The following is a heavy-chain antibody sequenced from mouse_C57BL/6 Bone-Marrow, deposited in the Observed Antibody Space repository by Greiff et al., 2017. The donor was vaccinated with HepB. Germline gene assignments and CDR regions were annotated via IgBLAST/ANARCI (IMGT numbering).Heavy chain of an antibody. CDR3: ARWNYYGSSYWFAY. V-gene: IGHV1-69*01. D-gene: IGHD1-1*01. Sequence: VQLQQPGAELVMPGASVKLSCKASGYTFTSYWMHWVKQRPGQGLEWIGEIDPSDSYTNYNQKFKGKSTLTVDKSSSTAYMQLSSLTSEDSAVYYCARWNYYGSSYWFAYWGQGTLVTVSA. CDR1: GYTFTSYW. J-gene: IGHJ3*01. CDR2: IDPSDSYT.